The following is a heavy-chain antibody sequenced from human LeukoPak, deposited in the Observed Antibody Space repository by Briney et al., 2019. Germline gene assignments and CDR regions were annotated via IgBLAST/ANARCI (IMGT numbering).Heavy chain of an antibody. D-gene: IGHD3-3*01. CDR2: IKSKTDGGTT. Sequence: GGSLRLSCAASGFTFSNAWMSWVRQAPGKGLEWVGRIKSKTDGGTTDYAAPVKGRFTISRDDSKNTLYLQMNSLKTEDTAVYYCTTEPYDFWSGYYLEHPFDYWGQGTLVTVSS. CDR1: GFTFSNAW. CDR3: TTEPYDFWSGYYLEHPFDY. J-gene: IGHJ4*02. V-gene: IGHV3-15*01.